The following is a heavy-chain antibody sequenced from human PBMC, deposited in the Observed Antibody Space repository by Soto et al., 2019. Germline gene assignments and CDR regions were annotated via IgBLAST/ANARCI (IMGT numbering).Heavy chain of an antibody. V-gene: IGHV3-23*01. CDR2: ISGSGGST. D-gene: IGHD7-27*01. Sequence: GGSLRLSCAASGFTFSSYAMSWVRQAPGKGLEWVSAISGSGGSTYYADSVKGRFTISRDNSKNTLYLQMNSLRAEDTAVYYFAKDHFGPGALYGMDVWGHGTTVTAP. CDR1: GFTFSSYA. J-gene: IGHJ6*02. CDR3: AKDHFGPGALYGMDV.